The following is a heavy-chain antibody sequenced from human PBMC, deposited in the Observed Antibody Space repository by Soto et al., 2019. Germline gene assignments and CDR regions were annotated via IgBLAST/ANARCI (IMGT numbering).Heavy chain of an antibody. CDR1: GGSISPYY. Sequence: ETLSLTCIVSGGSISPYYWSWIRQPPGKGLEWIGHMFHDGNTAYSPSLMSRTTMSLDTSKNHFSLKLGSVTAADTAVYYCASLLRGWTGTPGNFAYWGHGTLVTV. V-gene: IGHV4-4*09. D-gene: IGHD1-1*01. CDR3: ASLLRGWTGTPGNFAY. CDR2: MFHDGNT. J-gene: IGHJ4*01.